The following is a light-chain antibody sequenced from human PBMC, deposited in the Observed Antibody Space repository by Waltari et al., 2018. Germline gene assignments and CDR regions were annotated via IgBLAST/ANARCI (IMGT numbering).Light chain of an antibody. J-gene: IGLJ1*01. Sequence: QSALTQPASVSGSPGPSLTLSCTGTSNAIGNYDLVSWYQQRPGEAPKLLMYGATKRPSGVSNRFSGSKSGKTASLTISGLQTEDEADYYCFSFVAANSFVFGPGTKVTVL. CDR1: SNAIGNYDL. V-gene: IGLV2-23*01. CDR2: GAT. CDR3: FSFVAANSFV.